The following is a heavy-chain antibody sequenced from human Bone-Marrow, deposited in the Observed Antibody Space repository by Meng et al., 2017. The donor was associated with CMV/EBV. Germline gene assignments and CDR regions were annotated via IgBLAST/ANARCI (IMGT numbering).Heavy chain of an antibody. CDR3: ARGSLRYGDY. CDR1: GFTFSSYA. Sequence: GESLKISCAASGFTFSSYAMHWVRQAPGKGLEWVAVISYDGSNKYYADSVKGRFTISRDNSKNTLYLQMNSLRAEDTAVYYCARGSLRYGDYWGQGTLDTVSS. CDR2: ISYDGSNK. J-gene: IGHJ4*02. V-gene: IGHV3-30*04. D-gene: IGHD3-9*01.